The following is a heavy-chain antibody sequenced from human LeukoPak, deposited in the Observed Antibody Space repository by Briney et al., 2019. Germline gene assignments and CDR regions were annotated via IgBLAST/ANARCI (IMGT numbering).Heavy chain of an antibody. CDR2: IHSTGSTI. Sequence: GGSLRLSCAASGFTFSSYGMNWVRQAPGKGLEWVSFIHSTGSTIYYADSVKGRFTISRDNAKNSLYLQMNSLRDEDTAVYYCARYQYSSGRIFDYWGQGTLVTVSS. V-gene: IGHV3-48*02. D-gene: IGHD6-19*01. CDR1: GFTFSSYG. J-gene: IGHJ4*02. CDR3: ARYQYSSGRIFDY.